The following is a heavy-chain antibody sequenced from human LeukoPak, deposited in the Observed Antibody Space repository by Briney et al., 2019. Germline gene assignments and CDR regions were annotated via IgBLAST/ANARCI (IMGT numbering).Heavy chain of an antibody. J-gene: IGHJ6*03. CDR3: ARHQGDRSGYFPHYTYYYYYMDV. V-gene: IGHV1-69*04. Sequence: SVKVSCKASGGTFSSYAISWVRQAPGQGLEWMGRIIPILGIANYAQKFQGRVTITADKSTSTAYMELSSLRSEDTAVYYCARHQGDRSGYFPHYTYYYYYMDVWGKGTTVTVSS. CDR1: GGTFSSYA. D-gene: IGHD3-22*01. CDR2: IIPILGIA.